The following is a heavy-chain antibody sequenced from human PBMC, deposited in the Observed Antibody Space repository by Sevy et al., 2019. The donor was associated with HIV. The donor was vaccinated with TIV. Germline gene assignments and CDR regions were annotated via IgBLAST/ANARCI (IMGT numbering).Heavy chain of an antibody. CDR1: GYTFTSYG. V-gene: IGHV1-18*01. J-gene: IGHJ1*01. CDR2: ISTYNGDT. CDR3: ARAPSGSQGPGQYFHH. D-gene: IGHD1-26*01. Sequence: ASVKASCKTFGYTFTSYGISWVRQAPGQGLEWMGWISTYNGDTNSAQKLQGRVTMTTDTPTSTAYMELRSLRSDDTAVYYCARAPSGSQGPGQYFHHWGQGTLVTVSS.